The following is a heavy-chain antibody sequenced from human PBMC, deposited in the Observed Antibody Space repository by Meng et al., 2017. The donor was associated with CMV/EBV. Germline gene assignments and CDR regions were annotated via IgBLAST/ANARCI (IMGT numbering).Heavy chain of an antibody. Sequence: SETLSLTCTVSGGSISSYYWSWIRQPAGKGLEWIGRIYTSGSTNYNPSLKSRVTMSVDTSKNQFSLKLSSVTAADTAVYYCARLIAAAGLYYYYGMDVWGQGTTVTVSS. J-gene: IGHJ6*02. D-gene: IGHD6-13*01. CDR3: ARLIAAAGLYYYYGMDV. V-gene: IGHV4-4*07. CDR2: IYTSGST. CDR1: GGSISSYY.